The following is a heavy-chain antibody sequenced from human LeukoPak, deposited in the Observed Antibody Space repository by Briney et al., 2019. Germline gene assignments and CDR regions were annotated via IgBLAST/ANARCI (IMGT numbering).Heavy chain of an antibody. J-gene: IGHJ4*02. CDR3: TTYDSSGYFLEY. CDR2: SYYTGST. Sequence: PSETLSLTCTISGGSMSAYYWSWIRQSPGKGLEWIGYSYYTGSTSYNPSLRSRVTLSVDTSKNQFSLRLTSVTAADTAVYYCTTYDSSGYFLEYWGQGILATVSS. CDR1: GGSMSAYY. V-gene: IGHV4-59*03. D-gene: IGHD3-22*01.